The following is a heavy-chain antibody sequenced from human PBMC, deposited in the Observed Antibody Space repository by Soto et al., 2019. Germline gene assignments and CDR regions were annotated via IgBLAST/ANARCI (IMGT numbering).Heavy chain of an antibody. J-gene: IGHJ5*02. V-gene: IGHV4-59*08. D-gene: IGHD2-15*01. CDR2: MYYGGRT. CDR1: GGSISSYY. Sequence: PSETLSLTCTVSGGSISSYYWRWIRQPPGKGLEWIGYMYYGGRTNYNPSLKSRVTISVDTSKMQVSLKLSSVTAADTAVYFCARGTPSPLIVRSSRGPWFDPWGQGTLVPVSS. CDR3: ARGTPSPLIVRSSRGPWFDP.